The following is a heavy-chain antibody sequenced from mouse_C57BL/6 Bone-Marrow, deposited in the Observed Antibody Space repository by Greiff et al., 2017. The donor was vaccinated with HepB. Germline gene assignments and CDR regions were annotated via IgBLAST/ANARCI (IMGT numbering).Heavy chain of an antibody. CDR3: ARERLRRFAY. V-gene: IGHV1-82*01. CDR1: GYAFSSSW. CDR2: IYPGDGDT. J-gene: IGHJ3*01. Sequence: QVQLQQSGAELAKPGASVKLSCKASGYAFSSSWMNWVKQRPGKGLEWIGRIYPGDGDTNYNGKFKGKATLTADKSSSTAYMQLSSLTSEDSAVYFCARERLRRFAYWGQGTLVTVSA. D-gene: IGHD2-4*01.